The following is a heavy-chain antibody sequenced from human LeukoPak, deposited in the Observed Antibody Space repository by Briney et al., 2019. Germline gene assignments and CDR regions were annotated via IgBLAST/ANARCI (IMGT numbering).Heavy chain of an antibody. CDR3: ARVKRPWIQLWLPLAY. V-gene: IGHV3-21*01. J-gene: IGHJ4*02. Sequence: PGGSLRLSXAASGFTFSSYSMNWARQAPGKGLEWVSSISSSSSYIYYADSVKGRFTISRDNAKNSLYLQMNSLRAEDTAVYYCARVKRPWIQLWLPLAYWGQGTLVTVSS. D-gene: IGHD5-18*01. CDR1: GFTFSSYS. CDR2: ISSSSSYI.